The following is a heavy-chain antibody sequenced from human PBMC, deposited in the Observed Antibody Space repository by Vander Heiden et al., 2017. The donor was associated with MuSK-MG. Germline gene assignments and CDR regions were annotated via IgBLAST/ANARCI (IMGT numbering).Heavy chain of an antibody. CDR3: ARGVEAGMVRGVIHLDY. CDR1: GFTFSSYD. CDR2: IGTAGDT. V-gene: IGHV3-13*04. D-gene: IGHD3-10*01. J-gene: IGHJ4*02. Sequence: EVQLVESGGGLVQPGGSLRLSCAASGFTFSSYDMHWVRQATGKGLEWVSAIGTAGDTYYPGSVKGRFTISRKNAKNSLYLQMNSLRAGDTAVYYCARGVEAGMVRGVIHLDYWGQGTLVTVSS.